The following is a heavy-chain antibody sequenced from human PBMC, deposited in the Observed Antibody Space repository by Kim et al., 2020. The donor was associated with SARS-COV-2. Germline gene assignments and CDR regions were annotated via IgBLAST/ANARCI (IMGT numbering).Heavy chain of an antibody. D-gene: IGHD6-19*01. CDR3: AKNFGSGWYRPLDY. Sequence: GGSLRLSCAASGFTFSSYGMHWVRQAPGKGLEWAAVISYDGSNKYYADSVKGRFTSSRDNSKNTRYLQMNSLRGEDTAVYYCAKNFGSGWYRPLDYWGQGTLVTVSS. CDR2: ISYDGSNK. V-gene: IGHV3-30*18. J-gene: IGHJ4*02. CDR1: GFTFSSYG.